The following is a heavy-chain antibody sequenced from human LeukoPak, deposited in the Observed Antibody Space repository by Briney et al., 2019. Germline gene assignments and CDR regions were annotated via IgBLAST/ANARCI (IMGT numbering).Heavy chain of an antibody. CDR1: GFTFSSSA. Sequence: GGSLRLSCAASGFTFSSSAMSWVRQAPGEGLEWVANILPDGSEKYYLDSVKGRFTISRDNLTNSLYLQINSLRAEDTALYYCGRLARNAWYAVDYWGQGTLVTVSS. CDR2: ILPDGSEK. V-gene: IGHV3-7*01. CDR3: GRLARNAWYAVDY. D-gene: IGHD6-19*01. J-gene: IGHJ4*02.